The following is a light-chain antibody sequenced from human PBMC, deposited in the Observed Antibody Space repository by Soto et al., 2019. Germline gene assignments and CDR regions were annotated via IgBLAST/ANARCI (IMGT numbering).Light chain of an antibody. V-gene: IGKV4-1*01. Sequence: DIVMPQSPDSLAVSLGERATINCKSSQSVLYSSNNKNHLAWYQQKSGQPPKLLIYWASTRESGVPDRYRGSGSGIDFTLTISSLQAEDVAVYYCQQYYSTPWTFGQGTKVEIK. CDR3: QQYYSTPWT. CDR2: WAS. CDR1: QSVLYSSNNKNH. J-gene: IGKJ1*01.